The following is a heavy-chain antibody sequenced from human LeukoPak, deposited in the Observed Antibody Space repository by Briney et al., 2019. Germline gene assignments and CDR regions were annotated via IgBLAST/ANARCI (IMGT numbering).Heavy chain of an antibody. CDR3: AKVPDGYSYGLDY. D-gene: IGHD5-18*01. CDR2: IRSNGATA. V-gene: IGHV3-23*01. Sequence: GGSLRLSCAASGFSFSSFAMTWVRQAPGKGLEWVSTIRSNGATAYNADSVKGRFTISRDNSKNTLYLQMNSLRAEDTAVYYCAKVPDGYSYGLDYWGQGTLVTVSS. CDR1: GFSFSSFA. J-gene: IGHJ4*02.